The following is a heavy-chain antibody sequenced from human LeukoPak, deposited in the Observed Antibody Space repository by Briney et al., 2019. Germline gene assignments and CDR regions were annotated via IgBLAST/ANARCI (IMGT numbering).Heavy chain of an antibody. CDR3: ARDGGIQLNYYYYGMDV. CDR1: GFPFSSYS. Sequence: GGSLRLPCAASGFPFSSYSMNWVRQAPGKGLEGVSSISRSSSYIYYADSVKGRFTISRDNAKNSLYLQMNSLRAEDTAVYYCARDGGIQLNYYYYGMDVWGQGTTVTVSS. D-gene: IGHD5-18*01. V-gene: IGHV3-21*01. J-gene: IGHJ6*02. CDR2: ISRSSSYI.